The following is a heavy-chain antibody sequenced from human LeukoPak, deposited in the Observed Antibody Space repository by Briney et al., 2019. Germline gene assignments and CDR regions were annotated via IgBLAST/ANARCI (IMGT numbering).Heavy chain of an antibody. CDR1: GFTFSDYY. D-gene: IGHD2-2*01. CDR3: ARADCSSSSCYEFDY. CDR2: IRSSGSIK. J-gene: IGHJ4*02. V-gene: IGHV3-11*04. Sequence: GGSLRLSGAASGFTFSDYYMSWIRQAPGKGLEWVSYIRSSGSIKFYADSVRGRFTISRDNAKNSLYLQMNSLRAEDTAVYYCARADCSSSSCYEFDYWGQGTLVTVSS.